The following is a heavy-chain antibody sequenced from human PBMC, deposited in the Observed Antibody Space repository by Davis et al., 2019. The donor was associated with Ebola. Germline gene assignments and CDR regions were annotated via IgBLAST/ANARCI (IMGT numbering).Heavy chain of an antibody. CDR2: ISSSSSVI. CDR1: SFPFRTYS. Sequence: GGSLRLSCAASSFPFRTYSMNWVRQAPGKGLEWLSYISSSSSVIYYGDSVKGRFTISRDNAKNTLYLQMNSLRDEDTAMYYCVRDSREDGDYPGGGFDVWGQGTLVIVSS. V-gene: IGHV3-48*02. J-gene: IGHJ3*01. CDR3: VRDSREDGDYPGGGFDV. D-gene: IGHD4-17*01.